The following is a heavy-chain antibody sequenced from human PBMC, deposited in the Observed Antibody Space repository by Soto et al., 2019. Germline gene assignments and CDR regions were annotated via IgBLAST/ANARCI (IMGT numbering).Heavy chain of an antibody. V-gene: IGHV1-69*01. Sequence: QVQLVQSGAEVKKPGSSVKVSCKASGGTFSSYAISWVRQAPGQGLEWMGGIIPIFGTANYAQKFQGRVTITADESTSTAYMELSSLRSEDTAVYYCARTQRATPVVVAATVNYYYGMDVWGQVTTVTVSS. CDR2: IIPIFGTA. CDR1: GGTFSSYA. D-gene: IGHD2-15*01. CDR3: ARTQRATPVVVAATVNYYYGMDV. J-gene: IGHJ6*02.